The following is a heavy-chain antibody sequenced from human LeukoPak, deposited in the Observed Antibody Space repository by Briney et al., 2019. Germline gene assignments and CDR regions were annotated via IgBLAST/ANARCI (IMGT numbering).Heavy chain of an antibody. CDR1: GGSISSYY. V-gene: IGHV4-59*01. Sequence: PSETLSLTCTVSGGSISSYYWCWIRQPPGKGLEWIGYIYYSGSTNYNPSLKSRVTISVDTSKNQFSLKLSSVTAADTAVYYCARAKEYCSSTSCYAFAFDIWGQGTMVTVSS. CDR2: IYYSGST. D-gene: IGHD2-2*01. J-gene: IGHJ3*02. CDR3: ARAKEYCSSTSCYAFAFDI.